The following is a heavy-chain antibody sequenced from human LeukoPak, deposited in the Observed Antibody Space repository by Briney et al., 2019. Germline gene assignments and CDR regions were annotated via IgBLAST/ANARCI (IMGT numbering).Heavy chain of an antibody. J-gene: IGHJ4*02. CDR3: ARRATPFRVYFDY. D-gene: IGHD1-26*01. V-gene: IGHV3-11*01. CDR1: GFTFSDYY. CDR2: ISSSGSTI. Sequence: GGSLRLSCAASGFTFSDYYMSWIRQAPGKGLEWVSYISSSGSTIYYADSVKGRFTISRDNAKTSLYLQMNSLRAEDTAVYYCARRATPFRVYFDYWGQGTLVTVSS.